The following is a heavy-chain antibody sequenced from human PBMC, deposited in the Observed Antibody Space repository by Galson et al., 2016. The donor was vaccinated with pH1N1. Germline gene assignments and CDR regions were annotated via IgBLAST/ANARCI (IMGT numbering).Heavy chain of an antibody. CDR1: GGTFTNYA. CDR3: ARGFSGYDRLEYYQNGMDV. Sequence: SVKVSCKASGGTFTNYAINWVRQAPGQGLEWMGGLIPILGTPDYAQTLQGRVTITADENTYTAYMEMSSLRAEDTAVYYCARGFSGYDRLEYYQNGMDVWGQGTTVTVSS. CDR2: LIPILGTP. D-gene: IGHD5-12*01. V-gene: IGHV1-69*13. J-gene: IGHJ6*02.